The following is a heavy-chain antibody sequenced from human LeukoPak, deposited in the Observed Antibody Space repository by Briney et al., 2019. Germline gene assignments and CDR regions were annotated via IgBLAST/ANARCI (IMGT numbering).Heavy chain of an antibody. D-gene: IGHD2-21*02. J-gene: IGHJ4*02. Sequence: GSLRLSCAASGFTFSRDWMQGVRQAPGKGLERLSRFNNDGSTSSHADSVKGLFTISIDNTKNTLYLQMSSLRAESSAVSYCARPVCGCDCYPYYYWGQGTLVTVSS. V-gene: IGHV3-74*01. CDR3: ARPVCGCDCYPYYY. CDR2: FNNDGSTS. CDR1: GFTFSRDW.